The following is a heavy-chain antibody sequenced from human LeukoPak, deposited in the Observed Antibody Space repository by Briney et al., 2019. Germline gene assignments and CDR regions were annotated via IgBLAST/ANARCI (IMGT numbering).Heavy chain of an antibody. J-gene: IGHJ4*02. D-gene: IGHD6-13*01. CDR3: ARDDTGIAAAGGLY. CDR2: IYTGGGT. V-gene: IGHV4-4*07. Sequence: SETLSLTCTVSGGSISSYYWTWIRQPAGKGLEWIGRIYTGGGTTYNPSLKSRVTMSIDTSKNQFSLKLSSVTAADTAVYYCARDDTGIAAAGGLYWGQGTLVTVSS. CDR1: GGSISSYY.